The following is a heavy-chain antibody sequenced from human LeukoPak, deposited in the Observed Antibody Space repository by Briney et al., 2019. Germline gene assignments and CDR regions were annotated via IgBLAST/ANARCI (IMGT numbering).Heavy chain of an antibody. Sequence: EASVKVSCKASGGTFSSYTINWVRQAPGQGLGWMGGIIPIFDTANFAQKFQGRVTITTDESTSTAYMELSSLRSEDTAVYYCSRGGIAARPYYFDYWGQGTLVTVSS. V-gene: IGHV1-69*05. J-gene: IGHJ4*02. CDR1: GGTFSSYT. D-gene: IGHD6-6*01. CDR3: SRGGIAARPYYFDY. CDR2: IIPIFDTA.